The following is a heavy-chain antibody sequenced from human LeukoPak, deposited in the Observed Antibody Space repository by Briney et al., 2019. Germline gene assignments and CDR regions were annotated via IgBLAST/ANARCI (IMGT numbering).Heavy chain of an antibody. CDR1: GVSINSYS. J-gene: IGHJ5*02. Sequence: SETLSLTCTVSGVSINSYSWSWIRQPPGKGLEWIGYIYYSGSTNYNPSLKSRVTISVDTSKNQFSLNLSSVTAADTAVYYCARDIAARQGHNWFDPWGQGTLVTVSS. CDR3: ARDIAARQGHNWFDP. CDR2: IYYSGST. D-gene: IGHD6-6*01. V-gene: IGHV4-59*01.